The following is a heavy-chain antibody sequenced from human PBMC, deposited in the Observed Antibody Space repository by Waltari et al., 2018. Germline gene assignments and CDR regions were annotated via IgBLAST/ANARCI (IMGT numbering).Heavy chain of an antibody. CDR3: ARDEARYYDIMTGGGYYGLDV. CDR1: GCSISSGRVH. V-gene: IGHV4-61*02. D-gene: IGHD3-9*01. Sequence: QVQLQESGPGLVRPSQTLSLTCTVSGCSISSGRVHRTWLRQPAGKGLEWVGHIFTRGSTKYNPSLKGRVSVSLDTSENQFSLRLSSVTAADTAVYYCARDEARYYDIMTGGGYYGLDVWGQGTTVTVSS. CDR2: IFTRGST. J-gene: IGHJ6*02.